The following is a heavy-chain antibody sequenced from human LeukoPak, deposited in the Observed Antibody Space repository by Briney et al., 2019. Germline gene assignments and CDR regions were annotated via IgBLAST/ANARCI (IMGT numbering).Heavy chain of an antibody. Sequence: GGSLRLSCAASGFIFSNYAMSWVRQAPGKGLEWVSTISGSGINTYYADSVRGRFAISRDNSKNILYLQMNILRAEDTALYFCTEEVGSTYPTFDFWGQGTLVTVSS. J-gene: IGHJ4*02. D-gene: IGHD1-26*01. V-gene: IGHV3-23*01. CDR3: TEEVGSTYPTFDF. CDR2: ISGSGINT. CDR1: GFIFSNYA.